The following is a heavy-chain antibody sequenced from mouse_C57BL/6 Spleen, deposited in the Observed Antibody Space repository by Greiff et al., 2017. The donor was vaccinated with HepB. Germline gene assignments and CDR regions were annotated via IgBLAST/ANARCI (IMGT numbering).Heavy chain of an antibody. V-gene: IGHV1-18*01. Sequence: VQLQQSGPELVKPGASVKIPCKASGYTFTDYNMDWVKQSHGKSLEWIGDINPNNGGTIYNQKFKGKATLTVDKSSSTAYMELRSLTSEDTAVYYCASPGYYGSSYGFAYWGQGTLVTVSA. J-gene: IGHJ3*01. CDR1: GYTFTDYN. CDR2: INPNNGGT. CDR3: ASPGYYGSSYGFAY. D-gene: IGHD1-1*01.